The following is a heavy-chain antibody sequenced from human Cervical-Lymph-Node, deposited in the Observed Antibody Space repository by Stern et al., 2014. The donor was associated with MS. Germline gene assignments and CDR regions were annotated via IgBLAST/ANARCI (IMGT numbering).Heavy chain of an antibody. D-gene: IGHD7-27*01. V-gene: IGHV1-46*01. J-gene: IGHJ1*01. CDR2: INPSGVST. CDR1: GYIFTSNY. Sequence: VQLVESGAEVKKPGASVKVSCEASGYIFTSNYMHWVRQAPGQGLEWMGIINPSGVSTTYAQKFQGRINVTRDSTTSTLYMELSGLTSEDTAVYYCASGDRFFGHWGQGTLVTVSS. CDR3: ASGDRFFGH.